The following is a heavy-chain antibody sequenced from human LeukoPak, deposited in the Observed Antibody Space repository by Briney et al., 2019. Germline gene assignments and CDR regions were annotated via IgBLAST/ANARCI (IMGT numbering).Heavy chain of an antibody. Sequence: GRSLRLSCAASGFTFSSYGMHWVRQAPGKGLEWVAVIAYDGSNKYYADSVKGRFSISRDNSKNTLYLQMNSLRAEDTAVFYRAKDPRGYSYGYFDYWGQGALVTVSS. J-gene: IGHJ4*02. CDR1: GFTFSSYG. D-gene: IGHD5-18*01. CDR3: AKDPRGYSYGYFDY. V-gene: IGHV3-30*18. CDR2: IAYDGSNK.